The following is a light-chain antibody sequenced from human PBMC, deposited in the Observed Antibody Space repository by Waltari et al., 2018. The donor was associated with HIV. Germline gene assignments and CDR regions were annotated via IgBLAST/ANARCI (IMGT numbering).Light chain of an antibody. CDR2: INSDGSH. J-gene: IGLJ3*02. Sequence: QPVLTQSPSASASLGASVTLTCIPNRGYSSYAIDCHPQQPGKAPRYLMKINSDGSHMKGEGIPDRFAGSSSGAVRYLTVSSLQSEDEADYYCKTWGTGIEVFGGGTKLTVL. CDR3: KTWGTGIEV. V-gene: IGLV4-69*01. CDR1: RGYSSYA.